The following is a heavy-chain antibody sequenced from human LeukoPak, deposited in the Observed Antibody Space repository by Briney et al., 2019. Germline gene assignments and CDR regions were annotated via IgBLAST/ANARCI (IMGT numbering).Heavy chain of an antibody. V-gene: IGHV3-30-3*01. J-gene: IGHJ3*02. Sequence: PGGSLRLSCAASGFTFSSYAMHWVRQAPGKGLEWVAVISYDGSNKYYADSVKGRLTISRDNSKNTLYLQMNSLRAEDTAVYYCAREAIVGATSGAFDIWGQGTMVTVSS. CDR2: ISYDGSNK. CDR1: GFTFSSYA. D-gene: IGHD1-26*01. CDR3: AREAIVGATSGAFDI.